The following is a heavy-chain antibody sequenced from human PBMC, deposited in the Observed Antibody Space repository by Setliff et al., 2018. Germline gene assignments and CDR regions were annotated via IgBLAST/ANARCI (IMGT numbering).Heavy chain of an antibody. CDR3: ARDRISRYYDSGANAFDI. Sequence: GGSLRLSCAASGFMFSTYGMHRVRQAPGKGLEWVAYIRSDGSNKYYTDLVKGRFSITRDNSKNTLYLQMSSLRPEDTALYYCARDRISRYYDSGANAFDIWGQGTMVTVSS. D-gene: IGHD3-22*01. V-gene: IGHV3-30*02. CDR2: IRSDGSNK. J-gene: IGHJ3*02. CDR1: GFMFSTYG.